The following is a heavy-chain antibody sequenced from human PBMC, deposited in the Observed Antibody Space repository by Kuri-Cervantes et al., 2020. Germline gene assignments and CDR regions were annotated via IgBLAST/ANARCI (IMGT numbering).Heavy chain of an antibody. CDR2: ISGSGGST. J-gene: IGHJ3*02. CDR1: GFTFSSYA. V-gene: IGHV3-23*01. Sequence: GESLKISCAASGFTFSSYAMHWVRQAPGKGLEWVSAISGSGGSTYYADSVKGRFTISRDNSKNTLYLQMNSLRAEDTAVYYCARAWEPRGAFDIWGQGTMVTVSS. D-gene: IGHD1-26*01. CDR3: ARAWEPRGAFDI.